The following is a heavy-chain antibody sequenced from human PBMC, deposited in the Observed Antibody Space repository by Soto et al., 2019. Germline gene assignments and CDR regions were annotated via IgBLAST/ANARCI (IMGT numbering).Heavy chain of an antibody. V-gene: IGHV3-53*01. CDR3: ASTFTVWDKNFDY. CDR1: GFTVSSNY. D-gene: IGHD4-17*01. CDR2: IYSGGST. J-gene: IGHJ4*02. Sequence: EVQLVESGGGLIQPGGSLRLSCAASGFTVSSNYMSWVRQAPGKGLEWVSVIYSGGSTYYADSVKGRFTISRDNSKNTLYLQMNSLRAEDTAVYYCASTFTVWDKNFDYWGQGTLVTVSS.